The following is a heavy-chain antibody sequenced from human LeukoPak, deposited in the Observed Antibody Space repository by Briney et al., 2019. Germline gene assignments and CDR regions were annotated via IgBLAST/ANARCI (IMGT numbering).Heavy chain of an antibody. J-gene: IGHJ4*02. V-gene: IGHV1-24*01. Sequence: ASVKVSCKVSGYTLTELSMHWVRQAPGKGLEWMGGFDPEDGETIYAQKSQGRVTMTEDTSTDTAYMELSSLRSEDTAVYYCATDRIAVAGTFPFDYWGQGTLVTVSS. D-gene: IGHD6-19*01. CDR2: FDPEDGET. CDR1: GYTLTELS. CDR3: ATDRIAVAGTFPFDY.